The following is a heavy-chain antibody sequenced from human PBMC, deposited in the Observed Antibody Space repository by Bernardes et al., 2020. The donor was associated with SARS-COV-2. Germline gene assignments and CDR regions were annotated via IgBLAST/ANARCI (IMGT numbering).Heavy chain of an antibody. CDR1: GFTVAYTS. Sequence: GGSLRLSCAGSGFTVAYTSMIWVRQAPRKGLEWVGRLKSKADGGTADYAAPVEGRFTISRDESRNTLYLQMNSLTIEDTATYYCAALDRWGQGTLVTVSS. V-gene: IGHV3-15*05. D-gene: IGHD3-3*02. J-gene: IGHJ4*01. CDR2: LKSKADGGTA. CDR3: AALDR.